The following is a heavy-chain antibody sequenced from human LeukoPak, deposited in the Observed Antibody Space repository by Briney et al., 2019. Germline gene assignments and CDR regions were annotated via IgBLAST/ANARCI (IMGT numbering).Heavy chain of an antibody. CDR2: IYYSGST. V-gene: IGHV4-39*01. J-gene: IGHJ5*02. CDR3: ARGNNWNLNWFDP. Sequence: PSETLSLTCTVSGGSISSSSYYWGWIRQPPGKGLEWIGSIYYSGSTYYNPSLKSRVTISVDTSKNQFSLKLSSVTAADTAVYYCARGNNWNLNWFDPWGQGTLATVSS. CDR1: GGSISSSSYY. D-gene: IGHD1-20*01.